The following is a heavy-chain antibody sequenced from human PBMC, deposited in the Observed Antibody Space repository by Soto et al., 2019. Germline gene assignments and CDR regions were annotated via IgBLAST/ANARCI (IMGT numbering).Heavy chain of an antibody. CDR3: ARGGVVPAAEYFDY. Sequence: SETLSLTCAVYGGSFSGYYWSWIRQPPGKGLEWIGEINHSGSTNYNPSIKSRVNISVDTSKNQFSLKLSSVTAADTSVYYCARGGVVPAAEYFDYWGQGTLVTVSS. J-gene: IGHJ4*02. CDR1: GGSFSGYY. CDR2: INHSGST. D-gene: IGHD2-2*01. V-gene: IGHV4-34*01.